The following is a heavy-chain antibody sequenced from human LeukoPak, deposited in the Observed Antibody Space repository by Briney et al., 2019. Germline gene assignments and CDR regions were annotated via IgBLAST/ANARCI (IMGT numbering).Heavy chain of an antibody. CDR3: ARGGGGSWANWFDP. CDR2: IYYSGST. J-gene: IGHJ5*02. V-gene: IGHV4-61*01. D-gene: IGHD6-13*01. CDR1: GGSVSSGSYY. Sequence: PSETLSLTCTVSGGSVSSGSYYWSWIRQPPGKGLEWIGYIYYSGSTNYNPSLKSRVTISVDTSKNQCSLKLSSVTAADTAVYWCARGGGGSWANWFDPWGQGTLVTVSS.